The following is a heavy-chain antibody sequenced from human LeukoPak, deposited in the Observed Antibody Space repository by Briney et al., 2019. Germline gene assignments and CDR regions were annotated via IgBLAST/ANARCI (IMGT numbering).Heavy chain of an antibody. D-gene: IGHD3-22*01. CDR3: ASGRFGYSYYYDSSGYLIYFDY. J-gene: IGHJ4*02. V-gene: IGHV4-34*01. CDR2: INHSGST. CDR1: GGSFSGYY. Sequence: SETLSLTCAVYGGSFSGYYWSWIRQPPGKGLEWIGEINHSGSTNYNPSLKSRVTISVDTSKNQFSLKLSSVTAADTAVYYCASGRFGYSYYYDSSGYLIYFDYWGQGTLVTVSS.